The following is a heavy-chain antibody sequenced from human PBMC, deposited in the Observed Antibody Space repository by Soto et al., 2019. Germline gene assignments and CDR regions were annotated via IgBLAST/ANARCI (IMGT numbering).Heavy chain of an antibody. Sequence: GGSLRLSCAAFGFTFSSYAMSWVRQAPGKGLEWVSAISGSGDSTYYADSVKGRFTISRDNSKNSLYLQMNSLRAEDTAVYYCARSDYGGNSGVFTFDDWGQGTLVTVSS. J-gene: IGHJ4*02. V-gene: IGHV3-23*01. D-gene: IGHD4-17*01. CDR3: ARSDYGGNSGVFTFDD. CDR2: ISGSGDST. CDR1: GFTFSSYA.